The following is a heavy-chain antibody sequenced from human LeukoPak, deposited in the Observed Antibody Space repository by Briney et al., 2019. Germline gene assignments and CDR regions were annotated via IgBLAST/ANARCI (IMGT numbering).Heavy chain of an antibody. CDR1: GFTLSNNF. CDR2: MYSGGST. D-gene: IGHD3-22*01. J-gene: IGHJ4*02. Sequence: PGGSLRLSCAASGFTLSNNFMSWVRQAPRKGLEWVSVMYSGGSTYYAESVKGRFTTSRDNSENTLYLQMKSLRAEDTAVYYCAAPFDSSGYNYGAYWGQGTLVTVSS. V-gene: IGHV3-53*01. CDR3: AAPFDSSGYNYGAY.